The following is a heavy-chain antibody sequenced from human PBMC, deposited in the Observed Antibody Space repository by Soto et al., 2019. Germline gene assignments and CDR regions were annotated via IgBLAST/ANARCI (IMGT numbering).Heavy chain of an antibody. J-gene: IGHJ5*02. Sequence: GESLKISCKVSGFSFTSYWISWVRQMPGKGLEWMGRIDPDDSYSDYSPSFQGHVTFSVDTSINTAYLQWKNLKASDTGIYYCARHQTMLHFETWDQETLVTVSS. D-gene: IGHD3-9*01. CDR3: ARHQTMLHFET. CDR1: GFSFTSYW. V-gene: IGHV5-10-1*01. CDR2: IDPDDSYS.